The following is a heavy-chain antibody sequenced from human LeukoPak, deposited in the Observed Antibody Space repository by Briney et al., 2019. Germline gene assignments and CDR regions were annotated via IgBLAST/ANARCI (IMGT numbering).Heavy chain of an antibody. Sequence: ASVKVSCKASGYIFTGYYMHWVRQAPGQGLEWMGWINPNSGGTNYAQKFQGRVTMTRDTSISTAYMQLSSLRSDDTAVYYCARGVLRFFFYMDVWGKGTTVTVSS. J-gene: IGHJ6*03. CDR1: GYIFTGYY. CDR2: INPNSGGT. CDR3: ARGVLRFFFYMDV. D-gene: IGHD3-3*01. V-gene: IGHV1-2*02.